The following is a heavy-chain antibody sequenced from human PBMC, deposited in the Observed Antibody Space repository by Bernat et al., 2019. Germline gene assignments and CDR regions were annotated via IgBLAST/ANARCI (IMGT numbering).Heavy chain of an antibody. CDR3: TRSGALAEQTFDY. CDR1: GLTFSDST. D-gene: IGHD3-10*01. Sequence: EVQLAESGGGLVQPGGSLKLSCAASGLTFSDSTMQWVRQASGKGLEWVGRVRTKANGFATSYAASVKGRFTISRDDSKNTAYLQMNGLKIEDTAVYYCTRSGALAEQTFDYWGQGTLVTVSS. CDR2: VRTKANGFAT. J-gene: IGHJ4*02. V-gene: IGHV3-73*01.